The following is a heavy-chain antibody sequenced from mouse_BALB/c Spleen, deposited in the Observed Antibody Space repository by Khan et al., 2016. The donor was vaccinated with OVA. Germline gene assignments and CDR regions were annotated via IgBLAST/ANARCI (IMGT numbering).Heavy chain of an antibody. CDR2: ISYSGLT. Sequence: VQLQESGPGLVKPSQSLSLTCTVTGYSITSNYAWNWIRQFPGNKLEWMGYISYSGLTSYNPSLTSRISITRDTSKHQFFLQLNSVTTEDTATYCCARGNYYGYTMDYWGQGTSVTVSS. CDR3: ARGNYYGYTMDY. CDR1: GYSITSNYA. D-gene: IGHD1-1*01. J-gene: IGHJ4*01. V-gene: IGHV3-2*02.